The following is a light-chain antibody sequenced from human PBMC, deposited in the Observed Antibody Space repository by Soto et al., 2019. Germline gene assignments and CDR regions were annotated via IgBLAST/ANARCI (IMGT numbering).Light chain of an antibody. CDR3: CSYASSYTSV. CDR1: SSDVGTYNY. CDR2: DVS. J-gene: IGLJ2*01. Sequence: QSVLTQPRSVSGSPGQSVTISCTGTSSDVGTYNYVSWYQQHPGKAPKLMIYDVSQRPSGVPDRFSGSKSGNTASLTISGLQAEDESDYYCCSYASSYTSVFGGGTKLTVL. V-gene: IGLV2-11*01.